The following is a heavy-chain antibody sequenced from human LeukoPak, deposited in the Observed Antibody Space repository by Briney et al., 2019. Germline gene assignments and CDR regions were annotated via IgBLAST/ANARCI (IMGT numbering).Heavy chain of an antibody. CDR2: ISSSGSTI. J-gene: IGHJ6*02. CDR1: GFTVSTNY. V-gene: IGHV3-11*04. D-gene: IGHD1-26*01. Sequence: PGGSLRLSCAVSGFTVSTNYMSWVRQAPGKGLEWVSYISSSGSTIYYADSVKGRFTISRDNAKNSLYLQMNSLRAEDTAVYYCARAVGTTAYYYYGMDVWGQGTTVTVSS. CDR3: ARAVGTTAYYYYGMDV.